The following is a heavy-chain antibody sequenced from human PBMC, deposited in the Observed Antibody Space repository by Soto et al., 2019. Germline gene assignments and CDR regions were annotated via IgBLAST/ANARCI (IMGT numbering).Heavy chain of an antibody. CDR1: GGSISSDGYY. CDR3: ARSWTTAAGWANWFDP. D-gene: IGHD6-13*01. J-gene: IGHJ5*02. V-gene: IGHV4-31*03. CDR2: IHYSGAT. Sequence: QVQLQESGPGLVKPSQTPSLTCSVSGGSISSDGYYWSWIRQHPGKGLEWVGYIHYSGATYYNSSLESRLTILVDTSKNQFSLKLSSVTAADTAVYYCARSWTTAAGWANWFDPWGQGTLVIVSS.